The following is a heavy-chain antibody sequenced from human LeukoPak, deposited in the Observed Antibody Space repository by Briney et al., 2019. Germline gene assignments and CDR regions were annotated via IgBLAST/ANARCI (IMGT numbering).Heavy chain of an antibody. CDR2: IIPILGIA. V-gene: IGHV1-69*04. D-gene: IGHD1-20*01. CDR1: GYTFTGYY. CDR3: ARDDNWNDGIWFDP. Sequence: SVKVSCKASGYTFTGYYMHWVRQAPGQGLEWMGRIIPILGIANYAQKFQGRVTITADKSTSTAYMELSSLRSEDTAVYYCARDDNWNDGIWFDPWGQGTLVTVSS. J-gene: IGHJ5*02.